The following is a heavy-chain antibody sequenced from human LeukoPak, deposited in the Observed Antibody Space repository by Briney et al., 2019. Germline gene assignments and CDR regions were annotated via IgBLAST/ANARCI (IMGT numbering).Heavy chain of an antibody. D-gene: IGHD3-10*01. Sequence: GGSLRLSCAASGFTFSGSAMHWVRQAPGRGLEWVSVIYSGGSTYYADSVKGRFTISRDNSKNTLFLQMNSLRAGDTAVYYCARGTVTMVDYWGQGTLVTVSS. V-gene: IGHV3-66*01. CDR2: IYSGGST. CDR1: GFTFSGSA. J-gene: IGHJ4*02. CDR3: ARGTVTMVDY.